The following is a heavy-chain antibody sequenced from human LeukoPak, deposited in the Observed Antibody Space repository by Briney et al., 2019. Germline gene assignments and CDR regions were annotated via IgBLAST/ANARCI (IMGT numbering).Heavy chain of an antibody. CDR1: GFIFSNYW. Sequence: GGSLRLSCATSGFIFSNYWMSWVRQAPGKGLEWVANIKQDGSETYYVDSVKGRFTISRDNAKNSLYLQMNSLRAEDTAVYYCARAGAAVLWDDYWGQGTLVTVSS. D-gene: IGHD6-13*01. J-gene: IGHJ4*02. CDR2: IKQDGSET. V-gene: IGHV3-7*01. CDR3: ARAGAAVLWDDY.